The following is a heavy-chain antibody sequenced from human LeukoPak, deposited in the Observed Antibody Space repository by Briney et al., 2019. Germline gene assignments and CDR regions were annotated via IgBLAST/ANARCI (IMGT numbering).Heavy chain of an antibody. D-gene: IGHD3-22*01. V-gene: IGHV1-18*01. J-gene: IGHJ5*02. CDR1: GYTFTSYG. CDR2: ISAYNGNT. CDR3: ARDPLEREYYYESSGYHPNWFDP. Sequence: ASVKVSCKASGYTFTSYGISWVRQAPGQGLEWMGWISAYNGNTNYAQKLQGRVTMTTDTSTSTAYMELRSLRSDGTAVYYCARDPLEREYYYESSGYHPNWFDPWGQGTLVTVSS.